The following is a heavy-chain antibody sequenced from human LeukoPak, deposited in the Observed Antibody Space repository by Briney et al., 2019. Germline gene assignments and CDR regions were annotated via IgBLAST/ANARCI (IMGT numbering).Heavy chain of an antibody. J-gene: IGHJ4*02. CDR1: GGSIGTYY. Sequence: SETLSLTCTVSGGSIGTYYWSWIRQPPGKGLEWIGYIYYSGSTNHNPSLKSRVTISVDTSKNQLSLKLTSVLAADTAVYYCARGEDYYDTSGYPTFHYWGQGTLVTVSS. V-gene: IGHV4-59*01. D-gene: IGHD3-22*01. CDR2: IYYSGST. CDR3: ARGEDYYDTSGYPTFHY.